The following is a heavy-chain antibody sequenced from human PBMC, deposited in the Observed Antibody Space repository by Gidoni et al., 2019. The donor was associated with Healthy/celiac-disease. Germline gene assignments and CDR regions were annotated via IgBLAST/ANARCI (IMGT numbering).Heavy chain of an antibody. D-gene: IGHD3-22*01. CDR2: IDWDDDK. V-gene: IGHV2-70*04. J-gene: IGHJ4*02. Sequence: QVTLKESGHALVNPTPTLTLTCTFSGFSLSHRGMRVSWIRQPPGKAREWLARIDWDDDKFYSTSLKTMLTISKDTSKNQVVLTMTNMDPVDTATYYCARSLYDSSGYYPYPFDYWGQGTLVTVSS. CDR1: GFSLSHRGMR. CDR3: ARSLYDSSGYYPYPFDY.